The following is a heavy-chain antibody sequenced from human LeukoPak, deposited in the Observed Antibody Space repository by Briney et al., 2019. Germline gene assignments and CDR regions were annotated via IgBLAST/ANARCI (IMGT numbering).Heavy chain of an antibody. CDR3: AKGAYCGGGCYSFFEY. CDR2: ITGSGDRT. V-gene: IGHV3-23*01. Sequence: PGGSLRLSCAASGFDFRSYVMIWVRQTPGKGLEWVSAITGSGDRTNYADSVKGRFTISRDNSKNTLSLQMDSLTGEDTAIYYCAKGAYCGGGCYSFFEYWGQGTLVTVSS. CDR1: GFDFRSYV. J-gene: IGHJ4*02. D-gene: IGHD2-21*02.